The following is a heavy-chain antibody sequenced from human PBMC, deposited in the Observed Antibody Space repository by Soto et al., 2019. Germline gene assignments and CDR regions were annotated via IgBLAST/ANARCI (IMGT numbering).Heavy chain of an antibody. Sequence: PTLVNPTQTLTLTCTFSVFTLTTTGMCVSLIRQPPGKALEWLALIDWDDDKYYSTSLKTRLTISKDTSKNQVVLTMTNMDPVDTAIYSFPRTDYYGAGPYRGGNWFDTWGPGTLVTVSS. CDR2: IDWDDDK. V-gene: IGHV2-70*01. D-gene: IGHD3-10*01. J-gene: IGHJ5*02. CDR3: PRTDYYGAGPYRGGNWFDT. CDR1: VFTLTTTGMC.